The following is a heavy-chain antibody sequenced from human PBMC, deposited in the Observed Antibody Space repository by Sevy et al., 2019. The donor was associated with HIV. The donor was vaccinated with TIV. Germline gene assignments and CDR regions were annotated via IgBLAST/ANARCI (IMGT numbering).Heavy chain of an antibody. CDR1: GFTFISYA. CDR3: ARDHSSSVYSLDY. CDR2: ISYVGSNK. J-gene: IGHJ4*02. V-gene: IGHV3-30-3*01. Sequence: GGSLRLSCAASGFTFISYAMHWVRQAPGKGLEWVAVISYVGSNKYYADSVKGRFNISRDNSKNTLYLQMNSLRAEDTALYYCARDHSSSVYSLDYWGQGTLVTVSS. D-gene: IGHD6-19*01.